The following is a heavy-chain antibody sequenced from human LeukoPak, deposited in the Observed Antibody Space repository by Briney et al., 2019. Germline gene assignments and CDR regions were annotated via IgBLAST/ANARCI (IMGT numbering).Heavy chain of an antibody. D-gene: IGHD6-6*01. J-gene: IGHJ3*02. CDR2: IMSKGSSETT. V-gene: IGHV3-15*01. CDR1: GISFTNAW. Sequence: GGSLRLSCAASGISFTNAWMTWVRQAPGKGLEWVGRIMSKGSSETTHYAAPVKGRFAFSRDDSANTVYLQMNSLKIEDTAVYYCTTWDEKYSSSAHWDDAFVIWGQGTMVTASS. CDR3: TTWDEKYSSSAHWDDAFVI.